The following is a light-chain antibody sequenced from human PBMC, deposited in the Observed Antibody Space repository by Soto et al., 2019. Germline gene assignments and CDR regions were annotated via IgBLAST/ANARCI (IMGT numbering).Light chain of an antibody. CDR2: GAS. Sequence: EIVITQSPATLPVSPGERATLSCRASQSVNSNLAWYQQEPGQSPRLLIFGASTRATGIPARFSGSGSGTEFTLTISSLQSEDFAVYFCQQYNNWPQTFGQGTKVEIK. CDR3: QQYNNWPQT. CDR1: QSVNSN. V-gene: IGKV3-15*01. J-gene: IGKJ1*01.